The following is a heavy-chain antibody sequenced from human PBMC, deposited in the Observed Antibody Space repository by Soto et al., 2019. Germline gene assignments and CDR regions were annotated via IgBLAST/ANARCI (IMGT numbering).Heavy chain of an antibody. CDR2: VYDSGNT. D-gene: IGHD2-21*01. V-gene: IGHV4-4*02. CDR3: ARVYVFVGLAFSFDY. CDR1: GGSFSTTHR. Sequence: QVQLQESGPEVVKPSGTLSLPCAVSGGSFSTTHRWTWVRQAPGKGLEWIGEVYDSGNTNYSPSLKSRVTISQDKSKTEFYLKLTSVTAADTAVYYCARVYVFVGLAFSFDYWGQGALVTVSA. J-gene: IGHJ4*02.